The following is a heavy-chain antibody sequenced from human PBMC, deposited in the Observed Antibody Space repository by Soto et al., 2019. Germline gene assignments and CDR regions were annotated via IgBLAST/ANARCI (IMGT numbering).Heavy chain of an antibody. CDR1: GFIGNCHG. CDR2: ISDDGSST. J-gene: IGHJ4*02. Sequence: WGPLSLSCGASGFIGNCHGMRWCRQPPGKGMKWVSAISDDGSSTYYADSVKGRFTIARENSKNTLYVQMSSLRPEDTAVYYCAKFNRHTGSSFDNCGEGTQVTLSS. V-gene: IGHV3-23*01. D-gene: IGHD3-10*01. CDR3: AKFNRHTGSSFDN.